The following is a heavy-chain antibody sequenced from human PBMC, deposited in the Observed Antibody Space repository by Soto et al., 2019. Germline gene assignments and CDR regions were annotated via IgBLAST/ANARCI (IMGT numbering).Heavy chain of an antibody. CDR2: ISYDGSDK. Sequence: VQLLESGGGLVQPGGSLRLSCAASGFTFITYAMHWVRQAPGEGLEWVALISYDGSDKYFADSVKGRFTISRDNSKNTLYLQINSLRSEDAAVYYCARNDYDSSAYYGSYYNGMDVWGQGTTVTVSS. J-gene: IGHJ6*02. D-gene: IGHD3-22*01. CDR1: GFTFITYA. CDR3: ARNDYDSSAYYGSYYNGMDV. V-gene: IGHV3-30-3*01.